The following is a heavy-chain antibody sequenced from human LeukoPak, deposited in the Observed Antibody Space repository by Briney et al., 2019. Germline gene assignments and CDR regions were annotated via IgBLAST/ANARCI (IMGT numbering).Heavy chain of an antibody. V-gene: IGHV3-23*01. J-gene: IGHJ4*02. CDR3: AKETNYVAGGFGDYFDY. Sequence: GGSLRLSCAASGLTFSSYEMNWVRQAPGKGLEWVSAISGSGGSTYYADSVKGRFTISRDNSKNTLYLQMNSLRAEDTAVYYCAKETNYVAGGFGDYFDYWGQGTLVTVSS. D-gene: IGHD3-10*01. CDR2: ISGSGGST. CDR1: GLTFSSYE.